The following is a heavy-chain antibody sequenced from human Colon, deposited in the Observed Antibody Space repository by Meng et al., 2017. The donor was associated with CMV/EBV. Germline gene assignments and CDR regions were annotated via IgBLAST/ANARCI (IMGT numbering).Heavy chain of an antibody. D-gene: IGHD6-13*01. CDR1: DFSFNDYG. J-gene: IGHJ6*02. Sequence: GESLKISCAGSDFSFNDYGMNWVRQAPGRGLEWISSISGSGSLIYYADSVRGRFTISRDNAKKSLYLQMNSLRAEDTAVYYCARRNSSSWYRNYYHAMDLWGQGTTVTVSS. V-gene: IGHV3-48*03. CDR3: ARRNSSSWYRNYYHAMDL. CDR2: ISGSGSLI.